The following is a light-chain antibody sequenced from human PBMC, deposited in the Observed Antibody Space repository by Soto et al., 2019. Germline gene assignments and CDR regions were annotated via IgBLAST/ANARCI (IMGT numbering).Light chain of an antibody. V-gene: IGLV2-11*01. CDR3: YSYAGSRV. CDR2: DVT. J-gene: IGLJ3*02. CDR1: SSDVGEYNY. Sequence: QSVLTQPRSVSGSPGQSVTISCTGSSSDVGEYNYVSWYQHHPGKAPKLMIYDVTQRPSGVPVRFSGSKSGNTASLTISGLQAEDEADYFCYSYAGSRVFGGGTKVTVL.